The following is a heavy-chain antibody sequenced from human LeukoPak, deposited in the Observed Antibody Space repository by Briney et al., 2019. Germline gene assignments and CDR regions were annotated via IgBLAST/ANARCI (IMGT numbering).Heavy chain of an antibody. CDR1: GFTFSSYA. CDR3: AKDWLLGYYYGMDV. Sequence: GGSLRLPCAASGFTFSSYAMSWVRQAPGKGLEWVSAISGSGGSTYYADSVKGRFTISRDNSKNTLYLQMNSLRAEDTAVYYCAKDWLLGYYYGMDVWGKGTTVTVSS. CDR2: ISGSGGST. J-gene: IGHJ6*04. V-gene: IGHV3-23*01. D-gene: IGHD3-9*01.